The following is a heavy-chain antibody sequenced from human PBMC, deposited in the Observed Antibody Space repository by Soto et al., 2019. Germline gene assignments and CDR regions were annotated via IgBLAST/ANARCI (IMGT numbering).Heavy chain of an antibody. CDR2: IYYSGST. V-gene: IGHV4-61*01. Sequence: PSETLSLTCTFSGGSVSSGSYYWSWIRQPPGKGLEWIGYIYYSGSTNYNPSLKSRVTISVDTSKNQFSLKLSSVTAADTAVYYCARAFLEWPPPYGMDVWGQGTTVTVSS. J-gene: IGHJ6*02. CDR3: ARAFLEWPPPYGMDV. CDR1: GGSVSSGSYY. D-gene: IGHD3-3*02.